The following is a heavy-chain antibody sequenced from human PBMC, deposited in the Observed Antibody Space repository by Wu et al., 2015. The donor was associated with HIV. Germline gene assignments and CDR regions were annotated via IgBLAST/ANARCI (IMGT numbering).Heavy chain of an antibody. CDR2: ISAYKGNT. CDR1: GYTFTRYG. CDR3: ARWGVTTGSVGYFEY. J-gene: IGHJ4*02. V-gene: IGHV1-18*01. Sequence: QVQLVQSGTEVKKPGASVKVSCKASGYTFTRYGISWVRQAPGQGLEWMGWISAYKGNTNYAQKLQGRVTMTTDTSTSTAYMELKNLGSDDTAVYYCARWGVTTGSVGYFEYWGQGTLVTVSS. D-gene: IGHD3-10*01.